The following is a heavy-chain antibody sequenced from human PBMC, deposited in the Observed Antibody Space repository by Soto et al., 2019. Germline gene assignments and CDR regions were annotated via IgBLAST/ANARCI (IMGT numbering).Heavy chain of an antibody. Sequence: ASVKVSCKASGYTFTSYGISWVLQAPGQGLEWMGWISAYNGNTNYAQKLQGRATMTTDTSTSTAYMELRSLRSDDTAVYYCARDPGYSGYDLVPDYWGQGTLVTVSS. CDR3: ARDPGYSGYDLVPDY. CDR2: ISAYNGNT. CDR1: GYTFTSYG. V-gene: IGHV1-18*01. J-gene: IGHJ4*02. D-gene: IGHD5-12*01.